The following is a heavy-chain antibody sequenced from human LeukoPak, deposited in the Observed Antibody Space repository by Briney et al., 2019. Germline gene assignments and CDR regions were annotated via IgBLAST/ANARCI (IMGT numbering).Heavy chain of an antibody. CDR3: ARARDYYDSTADFDY. CDR2: IYYSGST. J-gene: IGHJ4*02. Sequence: SETLSLTCTVSGGSISSYYWSWIRQPPGKGLEWIGYIYYSGSTNYNPSLKSRVTISVDTSKSQFSLKLSSVTAADTAVYYCARARDYYDSTADFDYWGQGTLVTVSS. D-gene: IGHD3-22*01. CDR1: GGSISSYY. V-gene: IGHV4-59*01.